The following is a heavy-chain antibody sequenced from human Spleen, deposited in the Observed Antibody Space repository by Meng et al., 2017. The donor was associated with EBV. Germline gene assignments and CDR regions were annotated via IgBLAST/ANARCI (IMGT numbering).Heavy chain of an antibody. CDR2: ISGYNGHT. V-gene: IGHV1-18*01. J-gene: IGHJ4*02. CDR3: ARESDYGANWYYFDY. CDR1: GYSFTSQG. D-gene: IGHD4-23*01. Sequence: QVQRVQSEAEVKRPGASLKVSCKAAGYSFTSQGIHWVRQAPGQGLEWMGWISGYNGHTNYAQKFQDRVTMTTDTSTSTAYMELRSLTSDDTAVYYCARESDYGANWYYFDYWGQGTLVTVSS.